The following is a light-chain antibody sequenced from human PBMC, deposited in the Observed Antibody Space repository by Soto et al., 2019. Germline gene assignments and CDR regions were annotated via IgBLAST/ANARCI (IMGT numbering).Light chain of an antibody. CDR3: SSYAGSNNFV. CDR2: EVS. CDR1: SSDIGAYIY. V-gene: IGLV2-8*01. Sequence: QSALTQRPSASGSPGQSVTISCTGASSDIGAYIYVSWYQQHPGKAPKLMISEVSRRPSGVPERFSGSKSGNTASLTVSGLQADDEAHYYCSSYAGSNNFVFGTGTKSPS. J-gene: IGLJ1*01.